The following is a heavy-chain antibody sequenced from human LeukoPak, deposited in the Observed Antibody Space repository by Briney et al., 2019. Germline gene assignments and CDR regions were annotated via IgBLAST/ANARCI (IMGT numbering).Heavy chain of an antibody. CDR1: GYAFNIYD. Sequence: GASVKVSCKASGYAFNIYDINWVRQATGQGLEWMGWMNPDSGNTGFAQKFQGRVTMTRNTSITTAYKELSSLRFEDTAVYYCAVHLPGDYLDRWGQGTLVTVSS. V-gene: IGHV1-8*01. CDR2: MNPDSGNT. CDR3: AVHLPGDYLDR. J-gene: IGHJ4*02.